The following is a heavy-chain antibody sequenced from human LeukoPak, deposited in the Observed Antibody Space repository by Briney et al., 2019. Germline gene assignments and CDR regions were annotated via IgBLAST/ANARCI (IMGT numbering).Heavy chain of an antibody. CDR1: GGSISSGGYS. CDR3: ARGGGVYYDILTGYSPGVWFDP. V-gene: IGHV4-30-2*01. CDR2: IYHSGST. J-gene: IGHJ5*02. Sequence: SQTLSLTCAVSGGSISSGGYSWSWIRQPPGKGLEWIGYIYHSGSTYYNPTLKSRVTISVDRSKNQFSLKLSSVTAADTAVYYCARGGGVYYDILTGYSPGVWFDPWGQGTLVTVSS. D-gene: IGHD3-9*01.